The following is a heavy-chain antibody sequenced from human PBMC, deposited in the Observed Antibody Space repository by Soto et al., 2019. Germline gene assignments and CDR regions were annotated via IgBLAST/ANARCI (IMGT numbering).Heavy chain of an antibody. CDR2: ISHDGINK. V-gene: IGHV3-30-3*01. CDR3: GRCTRTSCHLGSDY. CDR1: GFTFSSYA. Sequence: QVLLVDSGGGVVQPGRSLRLSCAASGFTFSSYAMNWVRQAPGKGLEWVALISHDGINKYYADSVRGRFTISRDSSTNTLYLQMNSLRAADTAVYHCGRCTRTSCHLGSDYWGQGTLVTVSS. J-gene: IGHJ4*02. D-gene: IGHD2-2*01.